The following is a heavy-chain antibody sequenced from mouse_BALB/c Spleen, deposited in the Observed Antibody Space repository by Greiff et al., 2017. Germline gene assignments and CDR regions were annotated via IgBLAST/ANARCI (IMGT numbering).Heavy chain of an antibody. J-gene: IGHJ4*01. CDR2: ISSGGST. CDR3: ARGGDSFYAMDY. V-gene: IGHV5-6-5*01. CDR1: GFTFSSYA. Sequence: EVKLMESGGGLVKPGGSLKLSCAASGFTFSSYAMSWVRQTPEKRLEWVASISSGGSTYYPDSVKGRFTISRDNARNILYLQMSSLRSEDTAMYYCARGGDSFYAMDYWGQGTSVTVSS.